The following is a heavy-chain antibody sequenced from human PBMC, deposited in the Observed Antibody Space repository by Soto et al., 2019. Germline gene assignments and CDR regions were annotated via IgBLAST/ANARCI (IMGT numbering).Heavy chain of an antibody. V-gene: IGHV4-4*02. CDR3: AGQWAAGYGAFDP. Sequence: QVKLQESGPGLEKPSGTLSLTCAVSGGSISNNRWWTWVRQAPGKGLEWIGEIHDRGSTNYNLSLKSRATVSIGRSQNQFSLEMRAVTAADTAVYYCAGQWAAGYGAFDPWGQGTLVTVSS. CDR2: IHDRGST. J-gene: IGHJ5*02. D-gene: IGHD3-9*01. CDR1: GGSISNNRW.